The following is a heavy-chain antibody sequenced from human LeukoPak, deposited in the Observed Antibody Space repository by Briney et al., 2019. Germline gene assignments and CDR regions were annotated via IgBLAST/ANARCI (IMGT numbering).Heavy chain of an antibody. V-gene: IGHV3-23*01. J-gene: IGHJ4*02. CDR1: GFTFTNYA. CDR2: ISARGDNT. Sequence: GGSLRLSCVAPGFTFTNYAMSWVRQAPGEGLEWVSAISARGDNTYYADSVKGRFSISRDKSQNTQYLQRTSLRAEDTAIYYCAKAYHYGAGSSFDYWGQGILVTVSS. D-gene: IGHD3-10*01. CDR3: AKAYHYGAGSSFDY.